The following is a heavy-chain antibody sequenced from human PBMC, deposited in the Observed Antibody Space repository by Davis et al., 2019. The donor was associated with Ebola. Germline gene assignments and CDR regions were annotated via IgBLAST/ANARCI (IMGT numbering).Heavy chain of an antibody. V-gene: IGHV4-39*07. CDR1: GGSISSSSYY. Sequence: PSETLSLTCTVSGGSISSSSYYWGWIRQPPGKGLEWIGSINYSGSTYYNPSLKSRVTISVDTSKNQYSLKLRSVTAADTAVYYCARFGGGAYWGQGTLVTVSS. J-gene: IGHJ4*02. CDR2: INYSGST. CDR3: ARFGGGAY. D-gene: IGHD3-16*01.